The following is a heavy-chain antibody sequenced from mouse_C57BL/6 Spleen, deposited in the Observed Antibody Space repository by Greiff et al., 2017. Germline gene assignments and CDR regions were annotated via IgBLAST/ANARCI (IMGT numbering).Heavy chain of an antibody. Sequence: QVQLKQSGPELVKPGASVKISCKASGYAFSSSWMNWVKQRPGKGLEWIGRIYPGDGDTNYNGKFKGKATLTADKSSSTAYMQLSSLTSEDSAVYFCARSGDCYDSSPCYFDVWGTGTTVTVSS. CDR3: ARSGDCYDSSPCYFDV. CDR2: IYPGDGDT. J-gene: IGHJ1*03. V-gene: IGHV1-82*01. D-gene: IGHD1-1*01. CDR1: GYAFSSSW.